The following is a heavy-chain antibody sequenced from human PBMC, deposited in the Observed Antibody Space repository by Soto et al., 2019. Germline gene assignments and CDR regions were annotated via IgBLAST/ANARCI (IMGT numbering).Heavy chain of an antibody. V-gene: IGHV4-30-4*01. J-gene: IGHJ6*02. CDR1: GGSISSGDYY. Sequence: QVQLQESGPGLVKPSQTLSLTCTVSGGSISSGDYYWSWIRQPPGKGLEWIGYIYYSGSTYYNPSLKSRVTISVDTSKNQFSLKLSSVTAADTAVYYCARDGGDYDYYYYGMDVWGQGTTVTVSS. D-gene: IGHD4-17*01. CDR3: ARDGGDYDYYYYGMDV. CDR2: IYYSGST.